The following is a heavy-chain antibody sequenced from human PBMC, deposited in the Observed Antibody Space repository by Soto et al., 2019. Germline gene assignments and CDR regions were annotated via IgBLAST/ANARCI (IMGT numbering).Heavy chain of an antibody. CDR1: GFTLRGYW. Sequence: VQLVESGGGLVQPGGSLRLTCVASGFTLRGYWMSWVRQAPGKGLEWVANVKQDGSDKYYVDSVKGRFTISRDNAKNSLYLEKNSLGVGDTGVFYCTRGGGNFDQWGQGTLVTVSS. CDR3: TRGGGNFDQ. J-gene: IGHJ4*02. D-gene: IGHD3-16*01. CDR2: VKQDGSDK. V-gene: IGHV3-7*04.